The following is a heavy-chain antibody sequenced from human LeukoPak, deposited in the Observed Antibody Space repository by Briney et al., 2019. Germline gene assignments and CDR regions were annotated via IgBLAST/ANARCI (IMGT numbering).Heavy chain of an antibody. CDR1: GFTFDDYA. V-gene: IGHV3-43D*03. CDR3: AKDMAAYYYSSGNIDY. J-gene: IGHJ4*02. Sequence: GGSLRLSCAASGFTFDDYAMHWVRQLPGKGLEWVSLISWDGGSTYYADSVKGRFTISRDNSKNSLYPQMNSLRAEDTALYYCAKDMAAYYYSSGNIDYWGQGTLVTVSS. CDR2: ISWDGGST. D-gene: IGHD3-10*01.